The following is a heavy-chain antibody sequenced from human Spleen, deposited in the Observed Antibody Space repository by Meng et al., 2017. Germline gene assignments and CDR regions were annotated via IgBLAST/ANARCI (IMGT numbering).Heavy chain of an antibody. CDR2: IYYSGST. CDR1: GGSIRSSNW. V-gene: IGHV4-4*02. Sequence: SETLSLTCAVSGGSIRSSNWWSWVRQPPGKGLEWIGYIYYSGSTNYNPSLRSRVTISVDTSKNQFSLKLSSVTAADTAVYYCARDYSSGWYFDLWGRGTLVTVSS. D-gene: IGHD2-21*01. CDR3: ARDYSSGWYFDL. J-gene: IGHJ2*01.